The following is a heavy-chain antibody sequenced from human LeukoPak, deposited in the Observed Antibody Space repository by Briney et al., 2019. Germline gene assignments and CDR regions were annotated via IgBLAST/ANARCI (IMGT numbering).Heavy chain of an antibody. CDR3: ATPGRITIFGVAPPYFDY. CDR1: GYTFTSYD. D-gene: IGHD3-3*01. Sequence: GASVKVSCKASGYTFTSYDINWVRQATGQGLEWMGWMNPNSGNTGYAQKFQGRVTITADESTSTAYMELSSLRSEDTAVYYCATPGRITIFGVAPPYFDYWGQGTLVTVSS. CDR2: MNPNSGNT. V-gene: IGHV1-8*01. J-gene: IGHJ4*02.